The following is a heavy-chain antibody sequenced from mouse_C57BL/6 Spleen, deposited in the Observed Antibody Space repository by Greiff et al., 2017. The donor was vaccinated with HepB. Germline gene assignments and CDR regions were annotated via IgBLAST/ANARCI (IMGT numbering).Heavy chain of an antibody. CDR1: GYAFSSSW. CDR3: ARPGSSGYYAMDY. J-gene: IGHJ4*01. CDR2: IYPGDGDT. D-gene: IGHD1-1*01. Sequence: QVQLKESGPELVKPGASVKISCKASGYAFSSSWMNWVKQRPGKGLEWIGRIYPGDGDTNYNGKFKGKATLTADKSSSTAYMQLSSLTSEDSAVYFCARPGSSGYYAMDYWGQGTSVTVSS. V-gene: IGHV1-82*01.